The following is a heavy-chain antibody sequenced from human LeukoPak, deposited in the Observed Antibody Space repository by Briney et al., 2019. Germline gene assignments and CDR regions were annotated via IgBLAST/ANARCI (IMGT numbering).Heavy chain of an antibody. Sequence: GGSLRLSCAASGFTFDDYGMSWVRHASGKGLEWVSGINWNGGSTGYADSVKGRFTISRDNAKNSLYLQMNSLRAEDTAVYYCAELGITMIGGVWGKGTTVTISS. CDR2: INWNGGST. CDR1: GFTFDDYG. D-gene: IGHD3-10*02. V-gene: IGHV3-20*04. CDR3: AELGITMIGGV. J-gene: IGHJ6*04.